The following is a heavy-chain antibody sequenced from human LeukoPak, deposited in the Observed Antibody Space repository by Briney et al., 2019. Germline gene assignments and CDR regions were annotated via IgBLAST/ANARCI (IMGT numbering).Heavy chain of an antibody. Sequence: GASVKVSCKASGYTFTGYYMHWVRQAPGQGLEWMGWINPNSGGTNYAQKFQGRVTMTRDTSISTAYMELSRLRSDDTAVYYCARGRGIAAAGAPSRSFGYWGQGTLVTVSS. CDR1: GYTFTGYY. CDR3: ARGRGIAAAGAPSRSFGY. CDR2: INPNSGGT. V-gene: IGHV1-2*02. J-gene: IGHJ4*02. D-gene: IGHD6-13*01.